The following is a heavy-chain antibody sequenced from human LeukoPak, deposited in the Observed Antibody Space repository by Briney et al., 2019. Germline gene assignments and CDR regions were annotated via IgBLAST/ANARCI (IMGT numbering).Heavy chain of an antibody. Sequence: SETLSLTCSVSGGSISSYYWSWIRQPAGKGLEWIGRIYTSGSTNYNPSLKGRVTMSVDTSKNQFSLKLSSVTAADTAVYYCARHSSSGWCGTDAFDIWGQGTMVTVSS. J-gene: IGHJ3*02. V-gene: IGHV4-4*07. D-gene: IGHD6-19*01. CDR1: GGSISSYY. CDR3: ARHSSSGWCGTDAFDI. CDR2: IYTSGST.